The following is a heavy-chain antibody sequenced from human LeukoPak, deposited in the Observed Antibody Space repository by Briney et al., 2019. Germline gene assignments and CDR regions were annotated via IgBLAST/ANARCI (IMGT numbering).Heavy chain of an antibody. Sequence: GASVNVSCKASGYTFTSYGISWVRQAPGQGLEWMGWISAYNGNTNYAQKLQGRVTMTTDTSTSTAYMELRSLRSDDTAVYYCARAIPLIAVAGRVDYFDYWGQGTLVTVSS. V-gene: IGHV1-18*01. D-gene: IGHD6-19*01. CDR1: GYTFTSYG. CDR3: ARAIPLIAVAGRVDYFDY. CDR2: ISAYNGNT. J-gene: IGHJ4*02.